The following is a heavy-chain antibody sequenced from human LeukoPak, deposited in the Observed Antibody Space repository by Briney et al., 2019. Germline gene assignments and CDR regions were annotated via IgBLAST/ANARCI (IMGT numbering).Heavy chain of an antibody. J-gene: IGHJ4*02. CDR1: GFTLSTYA. V-gene: IGHV3-23*01. CDR3: AKAPVTSCRGAYCYPFDS. D-gene: IGHD2-21*01. Sequence: GGSLRLSCAASGFTLSTYAMSWVGQTQGKGLGWAAAKRRSEVGKNNADSVGGGFTISRDNSKNTLYLQMNSLRAEDAAVYFCAKAPVTSCRGAYCYPFDSWGQGTLVTVSS. CDR2: KRRSEVGK.